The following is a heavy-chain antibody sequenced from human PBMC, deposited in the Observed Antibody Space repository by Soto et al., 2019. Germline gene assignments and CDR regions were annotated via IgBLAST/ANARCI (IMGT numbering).Heavy chain of an antibody. J-gene: IGHJ4*02. CDR3: AHRPNCWSTSCFYFDY. Sequence: QITLKESGPTLVKPTQTLTLTCTFSGFSLSTSGVGVGWIRQPPGKALEWLALVYWDDEKRYSPSLKSRLTITNDASKNQVVLTMTNMDPVDTATYYCAHRPNCWSTSCFYFDYWGQGILVTVSS. D-gene: IGHD2-2*01. CDR1: GFSLSTSGVG. CDR2: VYWDDEK. V-gene: IGHV2-5*02.